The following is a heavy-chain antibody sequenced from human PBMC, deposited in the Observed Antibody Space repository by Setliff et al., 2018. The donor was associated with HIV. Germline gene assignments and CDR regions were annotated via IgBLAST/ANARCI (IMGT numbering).Heavy chain of an antibody. CDR3: ASLFRSRGGYQYYMDV. D-gene: IGHD3-10*01. CDR1: GGSISSSNW. V-gene: IGHV4-4*02. J-gene: IGHJ6*03. Sequence: SETLSLTCAVSGGSISSSNWWSWVRQPPGKGLEWIGEIYHTGSSNYNPSLKSRVTISVDKSKNQFSLKLSAVTAADTAVYDCASLFRSRGGYQYYMDVWGTGTTVTVSS. CDR2: IYHTGSS.